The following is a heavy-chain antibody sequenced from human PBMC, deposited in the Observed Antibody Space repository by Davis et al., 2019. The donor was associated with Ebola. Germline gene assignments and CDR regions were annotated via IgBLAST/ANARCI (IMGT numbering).Heavy chain of an antibody. CDR1: GGSISSSSYY. CDR2: INHSGST. D-gene: IGHD3-3*02. CDR3: ARGRAHFWLEYAFDI. Sequence: SETLSLTCTVSGGSISSSSYYWGWIRQPPGKGLEWIGEINHSGSTNYNPSLKSRVTISVDTSKNQFSLKLSSVTAADTAVYYCARGRAHFWLEYAFDIWGQGTMVTVSS. V-gene: IGHV4-39*07. J-gene: IGHJ3*02.